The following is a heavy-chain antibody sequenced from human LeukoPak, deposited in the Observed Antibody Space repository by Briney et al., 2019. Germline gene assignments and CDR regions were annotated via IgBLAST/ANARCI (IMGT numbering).Heavy chain of an antibody. CDR3: ARHWSHSVAQLGRYYWFDT. J-gene: IGHJ5*02. V-gene: IGHV4-4*07. Sequence: SDTLSLTCTVSGGSISGYYWSWIRQPAGKGLEWIGHVDTSGRTKYHSSLMSRVTMSVDTSKNQFSLRLTSVTAADTAVYYCARHWSHSVAQLGRYYWFDTWGQGTLVTVSS. CDR2: VDTSGRT. D-gene: IGHD2-15*01. CDR1: GGSISGYY.